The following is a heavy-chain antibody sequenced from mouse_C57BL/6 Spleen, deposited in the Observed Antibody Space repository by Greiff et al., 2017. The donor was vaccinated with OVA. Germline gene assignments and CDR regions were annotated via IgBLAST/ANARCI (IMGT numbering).Heavy chain of an antibody. V-gene: IGHV3-1*01. D-gene: IGHD1-1*01. CDR2: ISYSGST. J-gene: IGHJ1*03. CDR3: ARGGDYYGSSDRYFDV. Sequence: EVQLVESGPGMVKPSQSLSLTCTVTGYSITSGYDWHWIRHFPGNKLEWMGYISYSGSTNYNPSLKSRISITHDTSKNHFFLKLNSVTTEDTATYYCARGGDYYGSSDRYFDVWGTGTTVTVSS. CDR1: GYSITSGYD.